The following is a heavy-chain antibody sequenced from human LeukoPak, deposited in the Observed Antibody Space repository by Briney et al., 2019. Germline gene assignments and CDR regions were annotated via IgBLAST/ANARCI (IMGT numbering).Heavy chain of an antibody. CDR2: INHSGST. CDR3: ARKQLWSNYFGY. V-gene: IGHV4-34*01. CDR1: GGSFSGYY. Sequence: PSETLSLTCAVYGGSFSGYYWSWIRQPPGKGLEWIGEINHSGSTNYNPSLKSRVTISVDTSKNQFSLKLSSVTAADTAVYYCARKQLWSNYFGYWGQGTLVTVSS. J-gene: IGHJ4*02. D-gene: IGHD5-18*01.